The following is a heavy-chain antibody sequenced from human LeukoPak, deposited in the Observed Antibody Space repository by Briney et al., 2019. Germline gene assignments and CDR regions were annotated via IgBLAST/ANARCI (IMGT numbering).Heavy chain of an antibody. D-gene: IGHD3-10*01. CDR2: IYYSGST. CDR1: GGSISSYY. Sequence: PSETLSLTCTVSGGSISSYYWSWIRQPPGKGLEWIGHIYYSGSTNYNPSPKSRVTISVDTSKNQFSLKLSSVTAADTAVYYCARVKMVRGVIGFDYWGQGTLVTVSS. J-gene: IGHJ4*02. CDR3: ARVKMVRGVIGFDY. V-gene: IGHV4-59*01.